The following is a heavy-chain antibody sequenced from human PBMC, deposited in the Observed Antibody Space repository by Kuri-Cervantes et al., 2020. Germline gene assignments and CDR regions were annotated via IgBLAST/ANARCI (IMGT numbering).Heavy chain of an antibody. D-gene: IGHD1-26*01. CDR3: AKDYSGSFPNWFDP. CDR2: IYSGGST. Sequence: GGSLRLSCAASGFTVSSNYMSWVRQAPGKGLEWVSVIYSGGSTYYADSVKGRFTISRDNSKNTVYLQMNSLRVEDTAVYYCAKDYSGSFPNWFDPWGQGTLVTVSS. V-gene: IGHV3-53*01. CDR1: GFTVSSNY. J-gene: IGHJ5*02.